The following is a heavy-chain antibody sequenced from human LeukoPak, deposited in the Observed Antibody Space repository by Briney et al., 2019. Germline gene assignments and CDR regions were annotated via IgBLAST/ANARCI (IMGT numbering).Heavy chain of an antibody. D-gene: IGHD3-3*01. Sequence: GGSLRLSCAASGFTFSSYWMSWVRQAPGKGLEWVANIKQDGSEKYYVDSVKGRFTISRGNAKNSLYLQMNSLRAEDTAVCYCARGNHYDFWSGYSRGPFDYWGQGTLVTVSS. CDR3: ARGNHYDFWSGYSRGPFDY. CDR2: IKQDGSEK. J-gene: IGHJ4*02. CDR1: GFTFSSYW. V-gene: IGHV3-7*01.